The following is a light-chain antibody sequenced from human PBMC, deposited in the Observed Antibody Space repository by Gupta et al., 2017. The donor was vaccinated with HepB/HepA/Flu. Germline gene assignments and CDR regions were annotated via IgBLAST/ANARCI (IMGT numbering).Light chain of an antibody. CDR1: SPNVGRNN. CDR2: YND. CDR3: AAWDTSLNVVV. J-gene: IGLJ2*01. Sequence: QSVLTQSTSVSGTPGQRVTLSCSGSSPNVGRNNVNWYQQLPGTAPKLLIYYNDARPSGVPDRFSGSKSGTSASLAISGLQAEDEADYYCAAWDTSLNVVVFGGGTKLTVL. V-gene: IGLV1-44*01.